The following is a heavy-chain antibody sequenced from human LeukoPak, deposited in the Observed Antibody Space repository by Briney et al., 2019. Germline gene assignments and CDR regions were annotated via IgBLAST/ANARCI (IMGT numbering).Heavy chain of an antibody. CDR2: IFPGGNT. V-gene: IGHV4-61*02. Sequence: PSQTLSLTCTVSGGSVSSGTYYWNWMRQPAGKGLEWIGRIFPGGNTYFNPSLKSRVTISVDTSKNQFSLKLSSVTAADTAVYYCARRGILTSTLRDGYNLGGFYFDYWGQGTLVTVSS. J-gene: IGHJ4*02. CDR3: ARRGILTSTLRDGYNLGGFYFDY. D-gene: IGHD5-24*01. CDR1: GGSVSSGTYY.